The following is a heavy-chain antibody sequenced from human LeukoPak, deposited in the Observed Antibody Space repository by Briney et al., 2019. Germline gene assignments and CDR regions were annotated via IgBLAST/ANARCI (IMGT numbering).Heavy chain of an antibody. Sequence: GGSLRLSCAASGFTFSSYGMHWVRQAPGRGLEWVAFIRYDGSNKYYADSVKGRFTISRDNSKNTLFLQMNSLRAEDTAVYYCARDGRGSLDYWGQGTLVTVSS. J-gene: IGHJ4*02. CDR1: GFTFSSYG. CDR2: IRYDGSNK. V-gene: IGHV3-30*02. D-gene: IGHD1-26*01. CDR3: ARDGRGSLDY.